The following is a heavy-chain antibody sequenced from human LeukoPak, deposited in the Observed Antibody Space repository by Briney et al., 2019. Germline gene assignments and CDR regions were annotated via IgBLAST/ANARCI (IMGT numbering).Heavy chain of an antibody. CDR1: GGSFSGYY. CDR2: INHSGST. Sequence: TSETLSLTCAVYGGSFSGYYWSWIRQPPGKGLEWIGEINHSGSTNYNPSLKSRVTISVDTSKNQFSLKLSSVTAADTAVYYCARCRSGYYYSHWFDPWGQGTLVTVSS. J-gene: IGHJ5*02. V-gene: IGHV4-34*01. D-gene: IGHD3-22*01. CDR3: ARCRSGYYYSHWFDP.